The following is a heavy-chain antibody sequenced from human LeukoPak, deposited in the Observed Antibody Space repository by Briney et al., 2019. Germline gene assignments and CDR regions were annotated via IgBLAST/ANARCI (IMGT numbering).Heavy chain of an antibody. CDR2: IIPIFGTA. Sequence: GASVKVSCKASGGTFSSYAISWVRQAPGQGLEWMGGIIPIFGTANYAQKFQSRVTITADESTSTAYMELSSLRSEDTAVYYCARDRTYCGGDCYEPSYYYYGMDVWGKGTTVTVSS. J-gene: IGHJ6*04. CDR3: ARDRTYCGGDCYEPSYYYYGMDV. CDR1: GGTFSSYA. V-gene: IGHV1-69*13. D-gene: IGHD2-21*02.